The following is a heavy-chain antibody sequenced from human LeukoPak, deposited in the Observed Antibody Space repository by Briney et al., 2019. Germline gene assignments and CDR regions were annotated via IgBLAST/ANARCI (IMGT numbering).Heavy chain of an antibody. CDR1: GFTFSSYA. CDR3: AKVIDRYNWNDDGSYFDY. D-gene: IGHD1-1*01. Sequence: GGSPRLSCAASGFTFSSYAMSWVRQPPGKGLEWVSGISWNSGSIGYADSVKGRFTISRDNAKNSLYLQMNSLRAEDTALYYCAKVIDRYNWNDDGSYFDYWGQGTLVTVSS. J-gene: IGHJ4*02. CDR2: ISWNSGSI. V-gene: IGHV3-9*01.